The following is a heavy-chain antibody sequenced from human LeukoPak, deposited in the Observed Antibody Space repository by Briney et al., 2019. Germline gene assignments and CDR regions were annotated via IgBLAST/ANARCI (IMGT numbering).Heavy chain of an antibody. CDR2: ISGGSEFI. CDR3: GKVVKYYYVSKTYYFLKN. J-gene: IGHJ1*01. D-gene: IGHD3-10*01. Sequence: GGSLRLSCVASGFTLSHSAMSWVRQAPGKGLEWVSAISGGSEFIYYADSVKGRFTISRDNAKNSLDLQMNSLRVEDTGIYYCGKVVKYYYVSKTYYFLKNWGRGPRVPAPS. CDR1: GFTLSHSA. V-gene: IGHV3-23*01.